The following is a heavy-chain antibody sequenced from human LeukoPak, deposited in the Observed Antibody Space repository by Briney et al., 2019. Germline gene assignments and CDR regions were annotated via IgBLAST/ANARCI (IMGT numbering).Heavy chain of an antibody. J-gene: IGHJ4*02. CDR1: GYTFTSSF. CDR2: INPSGGST. Sequence: ASVKVSCKASGYTFTSSFMHWVRQAPGQGLEWMGIINPSGGSTSNAQKFQGRVTMPSDTSTSTVYMELSSLESDDTAVYYCARSPSSGGSYTYYFDFWGQGTLATVSS. CDR3: ARSPSSGGSYTYYFDF. V-gene: IGHV1-46*01. D-gene: IGHD3-16*01.